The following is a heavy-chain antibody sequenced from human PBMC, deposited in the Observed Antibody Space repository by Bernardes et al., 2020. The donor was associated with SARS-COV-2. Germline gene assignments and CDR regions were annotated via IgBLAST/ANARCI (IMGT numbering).Heavy chain of an antibody. V-gene: IGHV4-59*01. CDR2: IYNSANT. Sequence: SETLSLTCTVSGGSISSYYWSWIRQPPGKGLEWIGYIYNSANTNYNPSLKSRVTISVDTSKNQFSLKLSSVTAADTAVYYCARGVQGVIITSPYYYGMDVWGQGTTVTVSS. J-gene: IGHJ6*02. D-gene: IGHD3-10*01. CDR3: ARGVQGVIITSPYYYGMDV. CDR1: GGSISSYY.